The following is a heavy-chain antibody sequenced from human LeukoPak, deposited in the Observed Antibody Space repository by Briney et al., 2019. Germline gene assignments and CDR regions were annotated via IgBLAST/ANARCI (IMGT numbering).Heavy chain of an antibody. D-gene: IGHD5-12*01. CDR2: ISSGGTYV. CDR1: GFTFKTYS. J-gene: IGHJ4*02. CDR3: ARDPGYSNSPYYLDY. Sequence: PGGSLRLSWVVSGFTFKTYSMNWVRQAPGKGLEWVSSISSGGTYVDYADSVKGRFTISRDNAKNSLYLQMNSLRAEDTAVFYCARDPGYSNSPYYLDYWGQGTLVTVSS. V-gene: IGHV3-21*01.